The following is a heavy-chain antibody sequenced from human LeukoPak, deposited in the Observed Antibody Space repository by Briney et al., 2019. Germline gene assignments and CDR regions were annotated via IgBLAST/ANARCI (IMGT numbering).Heavy chain of an antibody. D-gene: IGHD3-10*01. Sequence: ASVKVSCKASGYTFTTYGITWVRQAPGQGLEWMGRISGYNDKTKYEQKVQGRATMTIDTSTSTAYMELRSLRSDDTAVYYCARDRGKWFGDFFDFWGQGTLVTVSS. J-gene: IGHJ4*02. V-gene: IGHV1-18*01. CDR2: ISGYNDKT. CDR1: GYTFTTYG. CDR3: ARDRGKWFGDFFDF.